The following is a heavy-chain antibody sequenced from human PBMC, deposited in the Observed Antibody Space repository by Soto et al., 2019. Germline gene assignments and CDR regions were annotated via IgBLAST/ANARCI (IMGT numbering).Heavy chain of an antibody. CDR1: GDSVSSNSAA. CDR2: TYYKSKWYN. V-gene: IGHV6-1*01. Sequence: SQTLSLTCXISGDSVSSNSAAWNWIRQSPSRGLEWLGRTYYKSKWYNDYAVSVKSRISINPDTSKNQFSLQLKSVTPEDTAVYYCARDGSNGWSDAFDIWGQGTMVTVSS. J-gene: IGHJ3*02. D-gene: IGHD6-19*01. CDR3: ARDGSNGWSDAFDI.